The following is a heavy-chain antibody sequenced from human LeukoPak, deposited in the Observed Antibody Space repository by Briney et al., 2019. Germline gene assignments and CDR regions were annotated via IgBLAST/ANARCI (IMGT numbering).Heavy chain of an antibody. D-gene: IGHD4-23*01. Sequence: GGSLRLSCAASGFTFSSYGMHWVRQAPGKGLQWVAVIWYDGSKKYYADSVKGRFTISRDNSMNTLYLQMNSLRAEDTAVYYCAKPISVVTQTYYMDVWGKGTTVTVSS. CDR2: IWYDGSKK. J-gene: IGHJ6*03. V-gene: IGHV3-33*06. CDR3: AKPISVVTQTYYMDV. CDR1: GFTFSSYG.